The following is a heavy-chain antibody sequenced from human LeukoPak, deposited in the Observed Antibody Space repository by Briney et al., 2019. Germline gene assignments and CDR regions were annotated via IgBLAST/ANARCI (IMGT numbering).Heavy chain of an antibody. Sequence: GGSLRLSCAASGFTFSSYAMHWVRQAPGKGLEYVSAISTNGGSTYYANSVKGRFTISRDNSKNTLYLQMGSLRAEDMAVYYCAREAVAGTVASFDYWGQGTLVTVSS. V-gene: IGHV3-64*01. CDR1: GFTFSSYA. CDR2: ISTNGGST. J-gene: IGHJ4*02. CDR3: AREAVAGTVASFDY. D-gene: IGHD6-19*01.